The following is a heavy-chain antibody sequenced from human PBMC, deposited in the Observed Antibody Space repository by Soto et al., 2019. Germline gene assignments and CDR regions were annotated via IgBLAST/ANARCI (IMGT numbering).Heavy chain of an antibody. Sequence: EVQLVESGGTLVQPGGSLRLSCAASGFTFNTYWMHWVRQAPGKGLEWVSRINSDGTKTTYADSVKGRFTISRDNAKNTVYRQMNSLRAEDTAVYYCATVATNSYDWLDPWGQGTLVTVSS. CDR3: ATVATNSYDWLDP. CDR2: INSDGTKT. CDR1: GFTFNTYW. V-gene: IGHV3-74*01. D-gene: IGHD5-12*01. J-gene: IGHJ5*02.